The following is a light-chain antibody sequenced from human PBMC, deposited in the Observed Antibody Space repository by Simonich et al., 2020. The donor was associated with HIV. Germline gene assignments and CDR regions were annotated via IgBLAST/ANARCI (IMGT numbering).Light chain of an antibody. V-gene: IGKV4-1*01. CDR3: QQYYGAPIT. Sequence: DIVMTQSPDSLAVSLGARATINCKSSQSVVSSSDNKNYLGWFQQKPGQPPKVLIDWEAARQSGVPDRFSGSGSGKDFTLTSSSLQAEDVAVYYCQQYYGAPITFGQGTRLEIK. J-gene: IGKJ5*01. CDR1: QSVVSSSDNKNY. CDR2: WEA.